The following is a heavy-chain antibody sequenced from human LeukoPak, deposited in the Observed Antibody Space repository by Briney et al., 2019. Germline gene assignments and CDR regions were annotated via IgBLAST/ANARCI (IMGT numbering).Heavy chain of an antibody. CDR1: GGSISSGGYY. CDR2: IYYSGST. D-gene: IGHD3-10*01. V-gene: IGHV4-31*11. Sequence: SETLSLTCAVSGGSISSGGYYWSWIRQHPGKGLEWIGYIYYSGSTYYNPSLKSRVTISVDTSKNQFSLKLSSVTAADTAVYYCARSYGSGTQSWYCDLWGRGTLVTVSS. CDR3: ARSYGSGTQSWYCDL. J-gene: IGHJ2*01.